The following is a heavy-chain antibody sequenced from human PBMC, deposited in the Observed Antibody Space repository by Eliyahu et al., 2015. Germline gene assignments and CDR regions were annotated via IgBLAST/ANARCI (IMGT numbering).Heavy chain of an antibody. J-gene: IGHJ5*02. CDR3: ARGEAPDIVVVVAAMAGFDP. Sequence: QVQLQQWGAGLLKPSETLSLTCAVYGGSFSGYXWXWIRQPPGKGLEWIGEINHSGSTNYNPSLKSRVTISVDTSKNQFSLKLSSVTAADTAVYYCARGEAPDIVVVVAAMAGFDPWGQGTLVTVSS. CDR1: GGSFSGYX. CDR2: INHSGST. D-gene: IGHD2-15*01. V-gene: IGHV4-34*01.